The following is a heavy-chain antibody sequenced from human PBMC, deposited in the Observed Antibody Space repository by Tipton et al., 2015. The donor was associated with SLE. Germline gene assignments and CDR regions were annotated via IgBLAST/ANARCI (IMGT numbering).Heavy chain of an antibody. CDR1: GYTFTSYW. CDR3: ARRGNDYGGNSDFGY. J-gene: IGHJ4*02. V-gene: IGHV5-51*01. Sequence: QLVQSGAEVKKPGESLKISCKGSGYTFTSYWIHWVRQMPGKGLEWMGIIYPGDSDTRYSPSFQGQVTISADKSISTAYLQWSSLKASDTAIYYCARRGNDYGGNSDFGYWGQVTLVPVSS. CDR2: IYPGDSDT. D-gene: IGHD4-23*01.